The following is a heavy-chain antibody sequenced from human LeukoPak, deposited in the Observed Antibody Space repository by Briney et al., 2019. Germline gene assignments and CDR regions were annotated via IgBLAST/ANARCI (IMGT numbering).Heavy chain of an antibody. Sequence: PGGSLRLSCAASGFTFSSYAMSWVRQAPGKGLEWVSAISGSGGSTYYADSVKGRFTISRDNSKNTLYLQMNSLRAEDTAVYYCARGRLYYSGSASYEADYWGQGTLVTVSS. V-gene: IGHV3-23*01. CDR3: ARGRLYYSGSASYEADY. CDR1: GFTFSSYA. D-gene: IGHD3-10*01. J-gene: IGHJ4*02. CDR2: ISGSGGST.